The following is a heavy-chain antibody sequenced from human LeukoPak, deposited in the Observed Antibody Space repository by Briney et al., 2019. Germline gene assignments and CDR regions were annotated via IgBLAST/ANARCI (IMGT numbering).Heavy chain of an antibody. CDR1: GFTFSSYA. Sequence: PGGSLRLSCAASGFTFSSYAMSWVRQAPGKGLEWVSAISNSGGSTYYVDSVKGRFTISRDNSKNTLYLQMNSLRAEDTAVYYCAKSVIAAAGTFDYWGQGTLVTVSS. V-gene: IGHV3-23*01. D-gene: IGHD6-13*01. CDR3: AKSVIAAAGTFDY. CDR2: ISNSGGST. J-gene: IGHJ4*02.